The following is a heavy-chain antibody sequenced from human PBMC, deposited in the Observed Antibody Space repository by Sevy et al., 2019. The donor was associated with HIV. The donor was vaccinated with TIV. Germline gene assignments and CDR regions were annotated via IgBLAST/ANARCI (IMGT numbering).Heavy chain of an antibody. D-gene: IGHD3-10*01. J-gene: IGHJ4*02. CDR3: ARDPRNYYGSGGDY. V-gene: IGHV3-21*01. CDR2: ISSSSNYI. CDR1: GFTFSSYS. Sequence: GVSLRLSCAASGFTFSSYSMNWVRQAPGKGLEWVSSISSSSNYIYYADSVKGRFTISRDNAKNSLYLQMNSLRAEDTAVYYCARDPRNYYGSGGDYWGQGTLVTFSS.